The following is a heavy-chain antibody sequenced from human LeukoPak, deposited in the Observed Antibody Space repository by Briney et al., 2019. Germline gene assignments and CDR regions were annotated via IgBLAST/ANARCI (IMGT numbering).Heavy chain of an antibody. CDR1: GFTFSSYA. CDR3: ARAVAYY. CDR2: ISYDGSNK. D-gene: IGHD5-12*01. Sequence: GGSLRLSCAASGFTFSSYAMHWVRQAPGKGLEWVAVISYDGSNKYYADSVKGRFTISRDNSKNTLYLQMNSLRAEDTAVYYCARAVAYYWGQGTLVTVSS. J-gene: IGHJ4*02. V-gene: IGHV3-30-3*01.